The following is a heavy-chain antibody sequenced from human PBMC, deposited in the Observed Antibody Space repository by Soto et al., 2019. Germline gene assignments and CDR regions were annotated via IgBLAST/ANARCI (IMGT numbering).Heavy chain of an antibody. Sequence: QVQLVQSGAEVKKPGASVKVSCKASGYTFTSYDINWVRQATGQGLEWMGWMNPNSGNTGYAQKFQGRVNMTSNTSMSTAYMELSSLSAEDTAVYYCAGGGYCTNGVCRSYWYFDLWGRGTLVTVSS. V-gene: IGHV1-8*01. CDR1: GYTFTSYD. J-gene: IGHJ2*01. D-gene: IGHD2-8*01. CDR3: AGGGYCTNGVCRSYWYFDL. CDR2: MNPNSGNT.